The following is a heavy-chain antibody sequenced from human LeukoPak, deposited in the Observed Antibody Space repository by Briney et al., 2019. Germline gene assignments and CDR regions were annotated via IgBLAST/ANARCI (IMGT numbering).Heavy chain of an antibody. CDR3: ARHAEMATIRYFDY. J-gene: IGHJ4*02. CDR2: IYYSGST. D-gene: IGHD5-24*01. V-gene: IGHV4-59*08. Sequence: SETLSLTCTASGVSISSYYWSWIRQPPGKRLEWIGYIYYSGSTNYNPSLKSRVTISVDTSKNQFSLKLSSVTAADTAVYYCARHAEMATIRYFDYWGQGTLVTVSS. CDR1: GVSISSYY.